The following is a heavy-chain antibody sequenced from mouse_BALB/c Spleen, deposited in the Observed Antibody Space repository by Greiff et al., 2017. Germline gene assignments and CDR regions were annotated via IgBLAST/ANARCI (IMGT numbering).Heavy chain of an antibody. V-gene: IGHV3-6*02. CDR2: ISYDGSN. Sequence: DVQLQESGPGLVKPSQSLSLTCSVTGYSITSGYYWNWIRQFPGNKLEWMGYISYDGSNNYNPSLKNRISITRDTSKNQFFLKLNSVTTEDTATYYCARGGLLPPYAMDYWGQGTSVTVSS. D-gene: IGHD2-3*01. J-gene: IGHJ4*01. CDR3: ARGGLLPPYAMDY. CDR1: GYSITSGYY.